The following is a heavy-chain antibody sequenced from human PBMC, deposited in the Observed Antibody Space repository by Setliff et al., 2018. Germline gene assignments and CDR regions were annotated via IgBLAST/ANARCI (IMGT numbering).Heavy chain of an antibody. CDR2: IHHSGKA. V-gene: IGHV4-38-2*01. J-gene: IGHJ4*02. D-gene: IGHD6-6*01. Sequence: SETLSLTCAVSGFSISSGYYWGWIRQPPGKGLEWIVNIHHSGKAYYNPPLKSRVTISVDTSKNQFSLNLSSVTAADTAVYYCARGQATSSRSSLVYWGQGILVTVSS. CDR1: GFSISSGYY. CDR3: ARGQATSSRSSLVY.